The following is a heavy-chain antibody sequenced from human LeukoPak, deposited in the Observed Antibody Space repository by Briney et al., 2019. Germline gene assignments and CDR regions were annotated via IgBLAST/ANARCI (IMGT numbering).Heavy chain of an antibody. CDR2: INPSGGST. J-gene: IGHJ6*03. Sequence: ASVKVSCKASGYTFTSYYMHWVRQAPGQGLEWMGIINPSGGSTSYAQKFQGRVTMTRDTSTSTVYMELSSLRSEDTAVYYCARAITMVRGAAFDYYYYYYMDVWGKGTTVTISS. V-gene: IGHV1-46*01. CDR1: GYTFTSYY. CDR3: ARAITMVRGAAFDYYYYYYMDV. D-gene: IGHD3-10*01.